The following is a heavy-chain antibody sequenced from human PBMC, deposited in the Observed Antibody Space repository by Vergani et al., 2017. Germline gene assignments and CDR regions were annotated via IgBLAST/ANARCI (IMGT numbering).Heavy chain of an antibody. CDR3: AGPQGTSAYYYGGFDY. V-gene: IGHV3-23*04. J-gene: IGHJ4*02. Sequence: EVQLVESGGDLAQPGGSLTLSCVAYGLVFSDYTMSWVRQAPGRGLEWVSIISGSATGGVTYVADSVKGRFTIFRDNSKNTLSLQMNSLTAEDTAIYYCAGPQGTSAYYYGGFDYWGQGILVTVSS. CDR2: ISGSATGGVT. D-gene: IGHD3-22*01. CDR1: GLVFSDYT.